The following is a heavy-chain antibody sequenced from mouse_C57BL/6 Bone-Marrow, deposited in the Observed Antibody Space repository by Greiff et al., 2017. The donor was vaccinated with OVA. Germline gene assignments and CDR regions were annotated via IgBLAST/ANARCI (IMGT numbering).Heavy chain of an antibody. D-gene: IGHD2-2*01. Sequence: QVQLQQSGPGLVQPSQSLSITCTVSGFSLTSYGVHWVRQSPGKGLEWLGVIWRGGSTDYNAAFMSRLSITKDNSKCQVFFKMNSLQADDTAIYYCAKKGLYGYGGFAYWGQGTLVTVSA. CDR2: IWRGGST. V-gene: IGHV2-5*01. CDR1: GFSLTSYG. CDR3: AKKGLYGYGGFAY. J-gene: IGHJ3*01.